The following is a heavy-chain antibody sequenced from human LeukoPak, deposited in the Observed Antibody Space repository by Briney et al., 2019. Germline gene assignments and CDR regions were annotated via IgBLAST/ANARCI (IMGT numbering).Heavy chain of an antibody. Sequence: GGSLRLSCAASGFTFNKYAMNWVRQPPGKGLEWVSSIAGTGGSTYYADSVKGRFTLSRDNSENTLYLQLNSLRAEDTAIYYCAKDDAYLQYADWGQGTLVTVSS. V-gene: IGHV3-23*01. CDR2: IAGTGGST. J-gene: IGHJ4*02. D-gene: IGHD5-24*01. CDR3: AKDDAYLQYAD. CDR1: GFTFNKYA.